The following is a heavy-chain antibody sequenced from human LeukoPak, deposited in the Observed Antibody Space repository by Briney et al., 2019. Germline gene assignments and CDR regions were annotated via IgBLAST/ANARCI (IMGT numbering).Heavy chain of an antibody. V-gene: IGHV5-51*01. CDR1: GYTYNSYW. CDR2: IYPIESKT. J-gene: IGHJ4*02. Sequence: GESLKISCKGSGYTYNSYWIGWVRQMPGKGLEWIGIIYPIESKTKYSQSFEGQVTISADKSINTAYLQWTSLKASDTAMYFRATRDGYNLLSWGQGTLVTVPS. CDR3: ATRDGYNLLS. D-gene: IGHD5-24*01.